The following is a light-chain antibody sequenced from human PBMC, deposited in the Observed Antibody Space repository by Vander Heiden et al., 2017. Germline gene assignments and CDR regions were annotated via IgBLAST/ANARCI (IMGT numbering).Light chain of an antibody. J-gene: IGKJ2*01. CDR1: QSVSSSY. CDR3: QQYGSSPQYT. CDR2: GAS. Sequence: EIVLTQSPGTLPLSPGERATLSCRASQSVSSSYLAWYQQKPGRAPRLLVYGASSRATGIPDRFSGSGSGTDFTLTISRLEPEDFAVYYCQQYGSSPQYTFGQGTKLEIK. V-gene: IGKV3-20*01.